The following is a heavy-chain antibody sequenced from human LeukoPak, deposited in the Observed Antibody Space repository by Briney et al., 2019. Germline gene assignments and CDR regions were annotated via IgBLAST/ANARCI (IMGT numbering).Heavy chain of an antibody. D-gene: IGHD4-17*01. V-gene: IGHV3-23*01. J-gene: IGHJ4*02. CDR2: ISGNGGRT. CDR1: GFTFSLYT. CDR3: AKDQEVGVTTYYFDY. Sequence: GGSLRLSCAASGFTFSLYTMSWVRQAPGKGLEWVSGISGNGGRTYYADSVKGRFTISRDNSKDTLNLQLNSLSAEDTALYYCAKDQEVGVTTYYFDYWGQGTLVTVSS.